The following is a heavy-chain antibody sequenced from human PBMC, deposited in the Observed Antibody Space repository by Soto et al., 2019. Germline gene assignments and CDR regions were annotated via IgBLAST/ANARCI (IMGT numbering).Heavy chain of an antibody. V-gene: IGHV3-30-3*01. D-gene: IGHD4-17*01. CDR1: GFTFSSYA. CDR2: ISYDGSNK. CDR3: ARGADYGDYVDY. J-gene: IGHJ4*02. Sequence: QVQLVESGGGVVQPGRSLRLSCAASGFTFSSYAMHWVRQAPGTGLEWVAVISYDGSNKYYADSVKGRFTISRDNSKNTLYLQMNSLRAEDTAVYYCARGADYGDYVDYWGQGTLVTVSS.